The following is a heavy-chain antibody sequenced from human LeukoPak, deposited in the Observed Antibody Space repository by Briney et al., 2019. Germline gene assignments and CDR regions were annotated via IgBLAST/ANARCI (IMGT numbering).Heavy chain of an antibody. J-gene: IGHJ3*02. D-gene: IGHD1-26*01. CDR2: ISGSGSSA. CDR1: GFTFTTYA. V-gene: IGHV3-23*01. Sequence: PGGSLRLSCSASGFTFTTYAMSWVRQAPGKGLEWVSAISGSGSSAYYADSVKGRFTISRDNSKNTLFLQMNSLRAEDTAVYYCAKDQWARGADGAFDIWGQGTMVTVSS. CDR3: AKDQWARGADGAFDI.